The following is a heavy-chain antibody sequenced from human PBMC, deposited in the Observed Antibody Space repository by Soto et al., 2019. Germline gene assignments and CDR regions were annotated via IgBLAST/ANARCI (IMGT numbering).Heavy chain of an antibody. J-gene: IGHJ4*02. CDR2: ISYDGSNQ. CDR3: AKDQASGQGSFDS. Sequence: GGSLRLSCAASGFTFNIYGMHWVRQAPDKGLEWVALISYDGSNQYYADSVKGRLTISRDNSKNTLFLQMNSLRADDTAVYYCAKDQASGQGSFDSWGQGTLVTVSS. CDR1: GFTFNIYG. V-gene: IGHV3-30*18.